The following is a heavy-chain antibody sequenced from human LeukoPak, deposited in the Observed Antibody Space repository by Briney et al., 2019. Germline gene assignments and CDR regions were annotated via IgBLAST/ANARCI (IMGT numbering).Heavy chain of an antibody. D-gene: IGHD2-15*01. CDR3: ARRLYCSGGSCHLSFDY. Sequence: GGSLRLSCEVSGFSFSTYWMTWVRQAPGKGLEWVANINQHGSETYYVDSVKGRFIISRDNAKNSLFLQMDSLTGEDTAVYYCARRLYCSGGSCHLSFDYWGQGTLVTVSS. CDR1: GFSFSTYW. CDR2: INQHGSET. V-gene: IGHV3-7*01. J-gene: IGHJ4*02.